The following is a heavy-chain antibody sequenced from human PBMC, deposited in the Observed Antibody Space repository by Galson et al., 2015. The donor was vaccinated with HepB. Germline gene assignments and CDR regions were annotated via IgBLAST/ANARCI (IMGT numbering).Heavy chain of an antibody. D-gene: IGHD3-10*01. Sequence: TLSLTCTVSGGSISSGSYYWSWIRQPAGKGLEWIGRIYTSGSTNYNPSLKSRVTMSVDTSKNQFSLKLSSVTAADTAVYYCARASPERDYYGSGSQIDYWGQGTLVTVSS. CDR2: IYTSGST. J-gene: IGHJ4*02. CDR3: ARASPERDYYGSGSQIDY. V-gene: IGHV4-61*02. CDR1: GGSISSGSYY.